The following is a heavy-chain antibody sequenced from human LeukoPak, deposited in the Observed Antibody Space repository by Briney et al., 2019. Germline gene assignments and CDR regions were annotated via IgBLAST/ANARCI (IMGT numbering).Heavy chain of an antibody. CDR2: IYYAGIT. CDR3: ARQVPGPYNYYGMDV. J-gene: IGHJ6*02. V-gene: IGHV4-39*01. Sequence: PSETLSLTCIASGGSISNTNFYWAWIRQPPGKGLEWIGNIYYAGITSYNPSLKSRVTISEDTSKSQFSLRLTSVTAADTAVYYCARQVPGPYNYYGMDVWGQGTTVTVSS. CDR1: GGSISNTNFY.